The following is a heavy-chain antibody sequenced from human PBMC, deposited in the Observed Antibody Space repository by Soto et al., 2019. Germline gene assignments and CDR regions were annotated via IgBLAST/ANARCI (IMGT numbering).Heavy chain of an antibody. J-gene: IGHJ4*02. CDR2: ISAGGGST. CDR3: AKSLRVSMDYFDY. Sequence: GGSLRLSCAASGFTFSNYAMSWVRQAPGKGLEWVSAISAGGGSTYYADSVKGRFTISRDNSKNTLYLQMNSLRAEDTAVYYCAKSLRVSMDYFDYWGQGTLVTVSS. CDR1: GFTFSNYA. V-gene: IGHV3-23*01.